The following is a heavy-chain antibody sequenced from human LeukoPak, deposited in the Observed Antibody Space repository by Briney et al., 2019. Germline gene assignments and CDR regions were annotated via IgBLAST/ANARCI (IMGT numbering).Heavy chain of an antibody. J-gene: IGHJ3*02. CDR2: IIPIFGTA. CDR1: GGTFSSYA. D-gene: IGHD5-18*01. V-gene: IGHV1-69*05. Sequence: AASVKVSCKASGGTFSSYAISWVRQAPGQGLEWMGGIIPIFGTANYAQKFQGRVTITMDESTSTAYMELSSLRSEDTAVYYCARERGYSYGSDAFDIWGQGTMVTVSS. CDR3: ARERGYSYGSDAFDI.